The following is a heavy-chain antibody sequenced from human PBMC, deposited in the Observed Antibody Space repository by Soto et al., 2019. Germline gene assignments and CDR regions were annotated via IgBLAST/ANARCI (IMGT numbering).Heavy chain of an antibody. V-gene: IGHV4-34*01. CDR3: ARVSGWPGRDV. J-gene: IGHJ6*02. D-gene: IGHD6-19*01. CDR1: GGSFSGYY. CDR2: INHSGST. Sequence: SSETLSLTCAVYGGSFSGYYWSWIRQPPGKGLEWIGEINHSGSTNYNPSLKSRVTISVDTSKNQFSLKLSSVTAADTAVYYCARVSGWPGRDVWGQGTTVTVSS.